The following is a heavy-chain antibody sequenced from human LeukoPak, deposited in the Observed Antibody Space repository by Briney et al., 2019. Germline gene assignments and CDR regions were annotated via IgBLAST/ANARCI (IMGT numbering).Heavy chain of an antibody. CDR2: ISGSGGST. CDR3: AKAPFRCSSTSCYSEFQH. CDR1: GFTFSSYA. V-gene: IGHV3-23*01. J-gene: IGHJ1*01. D-gene: IGHD2-2*01. Sequence: GGSLRLSCAASGFTFSSYAMSWVRQAPGKGLEWVSAISGSGGSTYYADSVKGRFTISRDNSKNTLYLQMNSLRAEDTAVYYCAKAPFRCSSTSCYSEFQHWGRGTLVTVSS.